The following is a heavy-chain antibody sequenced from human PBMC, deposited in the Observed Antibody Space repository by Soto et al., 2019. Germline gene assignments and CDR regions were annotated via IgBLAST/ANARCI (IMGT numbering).Heavy chain of an antibody. J-gene: IGHJ4*02. Sequence: LSLTCTVSGGSVSSGNYYWSWIRQPPGKGLEWIGYFYYTGSINYNPSLKSRVTIFIDASKNQFSLTLYSVTAADTAIYYCARSMFYSDGTNYSPFDYWGQGTLVTVSS. CDR3: ARSMFYSDGTNYSPFDY. CDR1: GGSVSSGNYY. D-gene: IGHD3-22*01. V-gene: IGHV4-61*01. CDR2: FYYTGSI.